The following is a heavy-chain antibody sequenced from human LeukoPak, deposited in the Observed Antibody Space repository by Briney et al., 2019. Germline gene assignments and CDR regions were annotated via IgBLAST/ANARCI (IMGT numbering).Heavy chain of an antibody. CDR1: GYTFTICG. CDR2: ISAYNGNT. CDR3: AREKGSDYYHSSGYDY. Sequence: LVASVKVSCKASGYTFTICGISWVRQAPGQGLEWMGWISAYNGNTNYAQKLQGRVTMTTDTSTSTAYMELRSLRSDDTAVYYCAREKGSDYYHSSGYDYWGQGTLVTVSS. J-gene: IGHJ4*02. D-gene: IGHD3-22*01. V-gene: IGHV1-18*01.